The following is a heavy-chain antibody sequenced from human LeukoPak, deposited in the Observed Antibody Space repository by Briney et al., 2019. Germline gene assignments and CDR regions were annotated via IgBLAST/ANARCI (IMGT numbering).Heavy chain of an antibody. J-gene: IGHJ4*02. Sequence: GGSLRLSCVVSGFALSDYYMGWIRQAPGKGLEWISYISSSGGNIYFADSVKGRFTMSRDNARGSLYLQMNSLRADDTAIYYCARRRDYFDYWGQGTLVTVSS. CDR3: ARRRDYFDY. CDR1: GFALSDYY. CDR2: ISSSGGNI. V-gene: IGHV3-11*01.